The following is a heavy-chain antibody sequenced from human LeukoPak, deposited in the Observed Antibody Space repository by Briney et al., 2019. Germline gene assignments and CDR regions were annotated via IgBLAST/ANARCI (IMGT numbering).Heavy chain of an antibody. CDR2: ISSRSSYI. J-gene: IGHJ4*02. CDR1: GFTFSSYS. D-gene: IGHD3-22*01. V-gene: IGHV3-21*04. Sequence: PGGSLRLSCAASGFTFSSYSMNWVRQAPGKGLEWVSSISSRSSYIYYADSVKGRFTVSRDNAKNSLYLQMNSLRAEDTAVYYCARARRYYDSSGYRSYFDYWGQGTLVTVSS. CDR3: ARARRYYDSSGYRSYFDY.